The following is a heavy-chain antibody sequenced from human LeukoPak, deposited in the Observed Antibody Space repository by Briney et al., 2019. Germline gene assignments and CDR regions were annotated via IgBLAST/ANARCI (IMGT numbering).Heavy chain of an antibody. CDR2: IKSKTDGGTT. D-gene: IGHD3-22*01. V-gene: IGHV3-15*01. J-gene: IGHJ4*02. Sequence: GGSLRLSCAASGFTFSNAWMSWVRQAPGKGLEWVGRIKSKTDGGTTDYAAPVKGRFTISRDDSKNTLYLQMNSLKTEDTAVYYCTTDQAEYYDRDYWGQGTLVTVSS. CDR1: GFTFSNAW. CDR3: TTDQAEYYDRDY.